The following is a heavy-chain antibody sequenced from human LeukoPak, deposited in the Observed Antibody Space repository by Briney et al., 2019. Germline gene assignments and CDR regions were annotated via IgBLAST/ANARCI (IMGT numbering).Heavy chain of an antibody. D-gene: IGHD3-10*01. CDR2: IYHSGST. Sequence: SQTLSLTCTVSGGSISSGGYYWSWIRQPPGKGLEWIGYIYHSGSTYYNPSLKSRVTISVDRSKNQFSLKLSSVTAADTAVYYCARFGSGKGYFDYWGQGTLVTVSS. CDR1: GGSISSGGYY. CDR3: ARFGSGKGYFDY. J-gene: IGHJ4*02. V-gene: IGHV4-30-2*01.